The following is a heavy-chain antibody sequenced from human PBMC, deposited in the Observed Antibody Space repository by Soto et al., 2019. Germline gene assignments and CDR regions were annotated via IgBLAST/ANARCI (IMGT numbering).Heavy chain of an antibody. CDR1: GYTFTSYG. J-gene: IGHJ4*02. D-gene: IGHD3-10*01. CDR2: ISAYNGNT. CDR3: ARDTLYQYYGSGSYGSDSFDY. Sequence: QVQLVQSGAEVKKPGASVKVSCKASGYTFTSYGISWVRQAPGQGLEWMGWISAYNGNTNYAQKLQGRVTMTTDTSTSTAYMELRSLRSDDTAVYYCARDTLYQYYGSGSYGSDSFDYWGQGTLVTVSS. V-gene: IGHV1-18*01.